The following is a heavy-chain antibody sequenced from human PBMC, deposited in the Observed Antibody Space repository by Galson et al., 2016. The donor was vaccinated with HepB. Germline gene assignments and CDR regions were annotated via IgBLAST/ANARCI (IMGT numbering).Heavy chain of an antibody. J-gene: IGHJ4*02. CDR2: FQHSGRT. D-gene: IGHD2-15*01. V-gene: IGHV4-38-2*02. Sequence: SETLSLTCTVSGYPITSGYYWGWVRQPPGKGLEWIASFQHSGRTYYNPSLRSRVAISEDTSNNQFSLKLTSVTAADTAIYYCVTEGPSKSGGLEFDYWGQGTLVSVSS. CDR3: VTEGPSKSGGLEFDY. CDR1: GYPITSGYY.